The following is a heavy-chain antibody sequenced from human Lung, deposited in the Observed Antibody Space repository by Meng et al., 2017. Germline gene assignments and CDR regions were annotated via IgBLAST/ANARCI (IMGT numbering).Heavy chain of an antibody. CDR3: AKALGWGSSPDY. CDR1: GYTFTAYY. D-gene: IGHD2-21*01. J-gene: IGHJ4*02. V-gene: IGHV1-2*06. CDR2: INPNSGGT. Sequence: QVQLVQSGADVKKSGASVKVSCKASGYTFTAYYIPWVRQAPGQGLEWMGRINPNSGGTNFAQKFQGRVIMTRDTSISTAYMELSSLGFDDTAVYYCAKALGWGSSPDYWGQGILVTVSS.